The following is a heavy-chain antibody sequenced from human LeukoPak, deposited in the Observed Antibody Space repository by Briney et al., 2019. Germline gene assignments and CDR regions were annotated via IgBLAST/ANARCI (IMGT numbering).Heavy chain of an antibody. CDR1: GGTFSSYA. CDR3: ARGPSGYYYYYMDV. Sequence: ASVKVSCKASGGTFSSYAISWVRQAPGQGLEWMGGIIPIFGTANYAQKFQGRVTITTDESTSTAYMELSSLRSEDTAVYYCARGPSGYYYYYMDVWGKGTTVTVSS. CDR2: IIPIFGTA. V-gene: IGHV1-69*05. D-gene: IGHD7-27*01. J-gene: IGHJ6*03.